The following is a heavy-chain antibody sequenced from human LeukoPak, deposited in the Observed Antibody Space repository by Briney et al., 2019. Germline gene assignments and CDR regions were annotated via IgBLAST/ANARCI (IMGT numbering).Heavy chain of an antibody. J-gene: IGHJ4*02. D-gene: IGHD3-3*01. CDR2: IHYSGST. V-gene: IGHV4-39*01. Sequence: PSETLSLTCTVSGGSISSSTYYWAWIRQPTGKGLEWIGSIHYSGSTYYNPSLKSRVTISVDTSKNQFSLKLSSVTAADTAVYYCARGDFWSGQQLDYWGQGTLVTVSS. CDR1: GGSISSSTYY. CDR3: ARGDFWSGQQLDY.